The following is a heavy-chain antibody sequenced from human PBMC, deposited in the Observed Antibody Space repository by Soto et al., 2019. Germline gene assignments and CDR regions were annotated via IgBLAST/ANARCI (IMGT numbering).Heavy chain of an antibody. V-gene: IGHV1-69*12. D-gene: IGHD6-19*01. CDR1: GGTFSNYA. Sequence: QVQLVQSGAEVKKPGSSVKVSCKASGGTFSNYAISWVRQAPGQGLEWMGGITPIFGTANYAQKFQGRVRITAAESMNTAYMELSRLRSEDTAVYYCAQTLGLAVAGPGRFDLWGRGTLVTVSS. CDR2: ITPIFGTA. J-gene: IGHJ2*01. CDR3: AQTLGLAVAGPGRFDL.